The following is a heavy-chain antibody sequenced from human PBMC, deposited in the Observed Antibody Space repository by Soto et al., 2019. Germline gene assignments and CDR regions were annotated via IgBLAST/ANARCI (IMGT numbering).Heavy chain of an antibody. J-gene: IGHJ4*02. V-gene: IGHV3-30*18. Sequence: QVQLVESGGGVVPPGRSLRLSCSAFGFTFSTYGMHWVRQAPGKGLEWVAVVSNDGSKEYYADSVKARFTISRDNSKKMVYLQRNSLRLEDAAVYYCGKDMVRHTEKDGHNYDSWGQGTMVTVSS. D-gene: IGHD2-21*01. CDR2: VSNDGSKE. CDR1: GFTFSTYG. CDR3: GKDMVRHTEKDGHNYDS.